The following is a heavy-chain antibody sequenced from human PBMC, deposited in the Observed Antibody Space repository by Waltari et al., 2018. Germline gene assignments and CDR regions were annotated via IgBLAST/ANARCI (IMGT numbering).Heavy chain of an antibody. Sequence: VQLVQSGAEVKKPGESLKISCKGSGYTFTSYAMHWVRQAPGQRLEWMGWINACKSNSKFSKEFQGNVHINKDTSAITAYMELSSLRSEDTAVYYCARDRPRYGDYEPCFDPWGQGTLVTVSS. D-gene: IGHD4-17*01. CDR2: INACKSNS. CDR1: GYTFTSYA. V-gene: IGHV1-3*01. J-gene: IGHJ5*02. CDR3: ARDRPRYGDYEPCFDP.